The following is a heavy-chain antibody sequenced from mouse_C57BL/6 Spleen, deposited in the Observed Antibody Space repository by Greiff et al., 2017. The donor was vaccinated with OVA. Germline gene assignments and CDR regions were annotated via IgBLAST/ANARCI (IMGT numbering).Heavy chain of an antibody. CDR3: ARGEDFFDY. CDR2: ISYDGSN. V-gene: IGHV3-6*01. Sequence: EVKVEESGPGLVKPSQSLSLTCSVTGYSITSGYYWNWIRQFPGNKLEWMGYISYDGSNNYNPSLKNRISITRDTSKNQFFLKLNSVTTEDTATYYCARGEDFFDYWGQGTTLTVSS. CDR1: GYSITSGYY. J-gene: IGHJ2*01.